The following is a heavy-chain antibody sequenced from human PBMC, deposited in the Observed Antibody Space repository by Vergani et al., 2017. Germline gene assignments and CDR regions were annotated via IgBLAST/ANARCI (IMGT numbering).Heavy chain of an antibody. D-gene: IGHD6-19*01. CDR2: ISAYNGNT. J-gene: IGHJ6*02. V-gene: IGHV1-18*04. CDR1: GYTFTSYG. CDR3: ARDRESSGWIRNYYGMDV. Sequence: QVPLVPSGAEVKTPGASVKVSCKASGYTFTSYGISWVRQAPGQGLEWMGWISAYNGNTNYAQKLQGRVTMTTDTSTSTAYMGLRSLRSDDTAVYYCARDRESSGWIRNYYGMDVWGQGTTVTVSS.